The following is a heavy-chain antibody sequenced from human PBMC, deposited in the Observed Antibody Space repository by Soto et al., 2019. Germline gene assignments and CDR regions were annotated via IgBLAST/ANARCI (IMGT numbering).Heavy chain of an antibody. CDR2: INWKSGTL. V-gene: IGHV3-9*01. CDR1: GFTFDNYV. J-gene: IGHJ4*02. Sequence: SLRLSCAASGFTFDNYVLHWVRQAPGKGLEWVSGINWKSGTLGYADSVKGRFSISRDNAKKTLYLQMNNLRAEDTALYYCAKDKGRLRVMYFIDYWGQGNPVTVSS. D-gene: IGHD3-16*01. CDR3: AKDKGRLRVMYFIDY.